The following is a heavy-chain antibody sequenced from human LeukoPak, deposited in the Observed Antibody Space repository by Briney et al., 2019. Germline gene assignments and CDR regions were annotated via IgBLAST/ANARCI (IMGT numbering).Heavy chain of an antibody. V-gene: IGHV3-7*01. CDR3: ARDGLPVALDY. J-gene: IGHJ4*02. Sequence: GGSLRLSCAASGFTFSSHWMSWVRQAPGKGLEWVAKIKEDGSEKYYVDSVRGRFTISRDNGKNSLYLQMNSLRAEDTAVYFCARDGLPVALDYWGQGTLVTVSS. D-gene: IGHD5-12*01. CDR1: GFTFSSHW. CDR2: IKEDGSEK.